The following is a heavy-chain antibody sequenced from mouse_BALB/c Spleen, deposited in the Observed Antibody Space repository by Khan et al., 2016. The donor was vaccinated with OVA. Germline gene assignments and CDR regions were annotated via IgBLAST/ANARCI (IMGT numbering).Heavy chain of an antibody. CDR2: ISYSGST. V-gene: IGHV3-2*02. CDR1: GHSITSDYA. D-gene: IGHD4-1*01. Sequence: EVQLQESGPGLVKPSQSLSLTCTVTGHSITSDYAWNWIRQFPGNKLEWMGYISYSGSTTYNPSLQSRISITRDTSKDPFFLQLKSVTSEDTATYYCASELGRYYALDYWGQGTSVTVSS. J-gene: IGHJ4*01. CDR3: ASELGRYYALDY.